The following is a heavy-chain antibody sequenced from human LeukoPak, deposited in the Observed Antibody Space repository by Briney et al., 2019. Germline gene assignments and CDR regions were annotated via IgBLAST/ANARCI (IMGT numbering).Heavy chain of an antibody. V-gene: IGHV3-7*01. Sequence: GGSLRLSCAASGFTFSSYWMSWVRQAPGKGLEWVANIKQDGSEKYYVDSAKGRFTISRDNAKNSLYLQMNSLRAEDTAVYYCARLRWLPSPCFDYWGQGTLVTVSS. D-gene: IGHD5-24*01. CDR3: ARLRWLPSPCFDY. CDR2: IKQDGSEK. J-gene: IGHJ4*02. CDR1: GFTFSSYW.